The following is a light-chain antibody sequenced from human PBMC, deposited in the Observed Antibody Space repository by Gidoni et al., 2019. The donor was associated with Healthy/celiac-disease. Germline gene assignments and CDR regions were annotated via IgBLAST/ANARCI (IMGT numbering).Light chain of an antibody. CDR2: AAS. V-gene: IGKV1-39*01. J-gene: IGKJ3*01. Sequence: DIQLTQSPSSLSASLGDRVTITCRASHSISSYLNWYQQKPGKAPKLLIYAASSLQSGVPSRFSGSGSGKDLNLNISSLQPEDFANYYCQQSYSTLFTFGPGTKVDIK. CDR3: QQSYSTLFT. CDR1: HSISSY.